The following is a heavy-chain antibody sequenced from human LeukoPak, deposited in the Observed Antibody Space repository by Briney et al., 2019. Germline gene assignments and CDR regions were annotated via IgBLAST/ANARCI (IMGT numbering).Heavy chain of an antibody. Sequence: PGGSLRLSCAASGFTFSSYSMNWVRQAPGKGLEWVSSISSSSSYIYYADSVKGRFTISRDNAKNSLYLQMNSLRAEDTAVYYCARVFRFGELRTPSTEFDPWGQGTLVTVSS. CDR3: ARVFRFGELRTPSTEFDP. D-gene: IGHD3-10*01. CDR2: ISSSSSYI. V-gene: IGHV3-21*01. CDR1: GFTFSSYS. J-gene: IGHJ5*02.